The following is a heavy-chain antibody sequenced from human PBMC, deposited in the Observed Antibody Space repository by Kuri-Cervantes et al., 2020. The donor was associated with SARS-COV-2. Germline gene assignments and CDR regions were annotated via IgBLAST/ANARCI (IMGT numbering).Heavy chain of an antibody. CDR1: GYTFTSYG. CDR3: ARNLDWERGIDS. J-gene: IGHJ4*02. Sequence: ASVKVSCKASGYTFTSYGISWVRQAPGQGLEWMGWISAYNGNTNYAQKLQGRVIMTRDTSRSTAYMELSSLRSEDTAVYFCARNLDWERGIDSWGQGTLVTVSS. V-gene: IGHV1-18*01. CDR2: ISAYNGNT. D-gene: IGHD3/OR15-3a*01.